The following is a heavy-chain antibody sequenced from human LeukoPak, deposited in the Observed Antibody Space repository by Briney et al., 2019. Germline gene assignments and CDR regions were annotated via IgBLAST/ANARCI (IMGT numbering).Heavy chain of an antibody. CDR1: GYTFTSYG. Sequence: ASVKVSCKASGYTFTSYGISWVRQAPGQGLEWMGWISACNGNTNYAQKLQGRVTMTTDTSTSTAYMELRSLRSDDTAVYYCASYVEMATIGYMDVWGKGTTVTVSS. J-gene: IGHJ6*03. D-gene: IGHD5-24*01. CDR3: ASYVEMATIGYMDV. V-gene: IGHV1-18*01. CDR2: ISACNGNT.